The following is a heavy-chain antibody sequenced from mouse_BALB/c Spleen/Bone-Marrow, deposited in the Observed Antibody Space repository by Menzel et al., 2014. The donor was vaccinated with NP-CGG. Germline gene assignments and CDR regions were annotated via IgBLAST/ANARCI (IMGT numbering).Heavy chain of an antibody. CDR1: GYTFTSYF. J-gene: IGHJ3*01. V-gene: IGHV1S81*02. Sequence: VHLVESGAELVKPGASVKLSCKASGYTFTSYFLYWVKQRPGQGLEWIGEINPSSGGTNFNEKFKSKATLTIDKSSSTVYMQRSSLTSEDSAVYYCTRSGPGFAYWGQGTLVTVSA. CDR3: TRSGPGFAY. CDR2: INPSSGGT.